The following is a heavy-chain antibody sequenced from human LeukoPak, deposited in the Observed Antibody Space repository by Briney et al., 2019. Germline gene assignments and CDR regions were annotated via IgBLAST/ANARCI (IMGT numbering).Heavy chain of an antibody. CDR2: VYYTGST. D-gene: IGHD6-25*01. CDR3: ARYLAAGYFDL. V-gene: IGHV4-59*08. CDR1: GGSIVSYY. Sequence: SETLSLTCTVSGGSIVSYYWSWIRQPPGKGLEWIGYVYYTGSTNYNPSLKSRVTISVDTSKNQFSLKLSSVTAADTAVYYCARYLAAGYFDLWGRGTLVTISS. J-gene: IGHJ2*01.